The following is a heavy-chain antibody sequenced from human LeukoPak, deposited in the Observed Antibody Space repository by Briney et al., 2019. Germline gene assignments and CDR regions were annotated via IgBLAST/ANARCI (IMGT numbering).Heavy chain of an antibody. Sequence: GGSLRLSCTASGFAFDEHGMSWVRQVPGKGLEWVSGITASGGGPSSADSVKGRFTISRDNSKNMVYLQMNSLRDDDTAVYYCVKDGRTSAPCWGQGTLVTVSS. V-gene: IGHV3-23*01. CDR1: GFAFDEHG. CDR2: ITASGGGP. J-gene: IGHJ4*02. D-gene: IGHD2-15*01. CDR3: VKDGRTSAPC.